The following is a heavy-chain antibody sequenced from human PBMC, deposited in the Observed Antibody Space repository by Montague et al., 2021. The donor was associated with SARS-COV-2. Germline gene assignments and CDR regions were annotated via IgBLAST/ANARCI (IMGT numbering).Heavy chain of an antibody. CDR3: ARQGYYVTAGSHWHFDP. CDR1: GGSIYDHH. CDR2: MSSNGAT. D-gene: IGHD3-3*01. J-gene: IGHJ2*01. Sequence: SETLSLTCTVSGGSIYDHHRSWIRQPPGKGLEWLGSMSSNGATSYNPSLKSRVTMSADTSTNEFSLKLGFVTAADTAVYYCARQGYYVTAGSHWHFDPWGRGMLVTVSS. V-gene: IGHV4-59*08.